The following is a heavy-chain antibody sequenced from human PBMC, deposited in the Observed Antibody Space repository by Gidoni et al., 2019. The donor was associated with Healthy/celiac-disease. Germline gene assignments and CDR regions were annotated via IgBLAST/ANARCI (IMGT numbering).Heavy chain of an antibody. V-gene: IGHV3-23*01. Sequence: EVQLLESGGGLVQPGGSLRLSCAASGFTFSCYAMSWFRQAPGKGLEWVSAISGSGGSTYYADSVKGRFTISRDNSKNTLYLQMNSLRAEDTAVYYCAKDGRNRPDAFDIWGQGTMVTVSS. CDR1: GFTFSCYA. CDR2: ISGSGGST. CDR3: AKDGRNRPDAFDI. J-gene: IGHJ3*02.